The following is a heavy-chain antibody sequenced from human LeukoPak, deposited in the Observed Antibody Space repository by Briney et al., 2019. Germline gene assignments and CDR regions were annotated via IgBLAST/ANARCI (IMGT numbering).Heavy chain of an antibody. CDR2: ISYDGSNK. Sequence: PGGSLRLSCAASGFTFSSYGMHWVRQAPGKGLEWVAVISYDGSNKYYADSVKGRFTISRDNSKNTLYLQMNSLRAEDTAVYYCAKSNYTSGWYLLDYWGQGTLVTVSS. V-gene: IGHV3-30*18. D-gene: IGHD6-19*01. CDR1: GFTFSSYG. CDR3: AKSNYTSGWYLLDY. J-gene: IGHJ4*02.